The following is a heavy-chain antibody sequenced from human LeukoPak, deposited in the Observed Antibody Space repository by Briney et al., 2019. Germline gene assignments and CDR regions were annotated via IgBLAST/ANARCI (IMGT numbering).Heavy chain of an antibody. Sequence: GGTLRLSCAASGFTFSSYGMSWVRQAPGKGLEWVSAISGSGGSTYYADSVKGRFTISRDNSKNTLYLQMNSLRAEDTAVYYCAREGLGTTFSAWFDPWGQGTLVIVSS. V-gene: IGHV3-23*01. CDR1: GFTFSSYG. D-gene: IGHD1-7*01. J-gene: IGHJ5*02. CDR3: AREGLGTTFSAWFDP. CDR2: ISGSGGST.